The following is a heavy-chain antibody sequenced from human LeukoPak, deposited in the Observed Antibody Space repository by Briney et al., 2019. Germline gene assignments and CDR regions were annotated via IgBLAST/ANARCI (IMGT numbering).Heavy chain of an antibody. V-gene: IGHV4-59*01. CDR2: IYYSGSS. CDR3: ARDNWIYC. J-gene: IGHJ5*01. CDR1: AGSLGSYY. Sequence: ERRSLTWTVAAGSLGSYYWSCVRQPPGEGLELVGYIYYSGSSNYNPSPQSRVTISVAMSKDQCSLKLRFVTAADTAVYYCARDNWIYCWGQGTLFTASS.